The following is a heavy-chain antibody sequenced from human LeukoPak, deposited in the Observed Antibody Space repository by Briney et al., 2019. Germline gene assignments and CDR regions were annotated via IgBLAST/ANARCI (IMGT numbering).Heavy chain of an antibody. CDR3: ASYTWYYYGSGSYYNVGYFDY. CDR1: GDSVSSNSAA. CDR2: TYYRSKWYN. D-gene: IGHD3-10*01. J-gene: IGHJ4*02. V-gene: IGHV6-1*01. Sequence: SQTLSLTCAISGDSVSSNSAAWNWIRQSPSRGLEWLGRTYYRSKWYNDYAVSVKSRITINPDTSKNQFSLQLNSVTPEDTAVYYCASYTWYYYGSGSYYNVGYFDYWGQGTLVTVSS.